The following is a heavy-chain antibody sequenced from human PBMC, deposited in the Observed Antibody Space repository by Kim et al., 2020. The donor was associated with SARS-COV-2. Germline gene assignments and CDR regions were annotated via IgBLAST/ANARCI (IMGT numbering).Heavy chain of an antibody. V-gene: IGHV3-7*01. J-gene: IGHJ4*02. Sequence: GGSLRLSCAASGFSFSNYWMSWVRQAPGKGLEWVANIKRDGSDKYYVDSVKGRFTISRDNAKNLLYLQMNSLRADDTSVYYCATSNWGCPEYWGQGTLVTASS. D-gene: IGHD7-27*01. CDR3: ATSNWGCPEY. CDR1: GFSFSNYW. CDR2: IKRDGSDK.